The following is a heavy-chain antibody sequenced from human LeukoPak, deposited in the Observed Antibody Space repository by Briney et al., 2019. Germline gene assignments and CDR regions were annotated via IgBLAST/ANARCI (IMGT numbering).Heavy chain of an antibody. D-gene: IGHD6-6*01. CDR1: GFSLSTSGVG. CDR2: IYWNDDK. J-gene: IGHJ6*02. Sequence: SGPTLVNPTQTLTLTCTFSGFSLSTSGVGVGWIRQPPGKALEWLALIYWNDDKGYSPSLRSMLTITKDTSKNQVVLTMTNMDPVDTATYYCAHRLAYSSSFDMDAWGQGTTVTVSS. CDR3: AHRLAYSSSFDMDA. V-gene: IGHV2-5*01.